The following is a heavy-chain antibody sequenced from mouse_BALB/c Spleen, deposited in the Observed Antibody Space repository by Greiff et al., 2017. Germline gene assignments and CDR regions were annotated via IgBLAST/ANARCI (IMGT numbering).Heavy chain of an antibody. V-gene: IGHV1-63*01. Sequence: VQLQQSGAELVRPGTSVKISCKASGYAFTNYWLGWVKQRPGHGLEWIGDIYPGSGNTYYNEKFKGKATLTADKSSSTAYMQHSSLTSEDSAVYYCARRGRYDWCCEVWGAGTTVTVSS. CDR2: IYPGSGNT. CDR1: GYAFTNYW. J-gene: IGHJ1*01. D-gene: IGHD2-14*01. CDR3: ARRGRYDWCCEV.